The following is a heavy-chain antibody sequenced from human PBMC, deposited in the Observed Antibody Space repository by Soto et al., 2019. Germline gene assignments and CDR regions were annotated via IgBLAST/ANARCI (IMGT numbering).Heavy chain of an antibody. J-gene: IGHJ3*01. CDR2: IIPMFGIP. CDR3: ARGGTSGWLKGAYDV. D-gene: IGHD6-13*01. CDR1: GGTLNKHA. V-gene: IGHV1-69*01. Sequence: QVQLVQSGAEVKKPGSSVKVSCKASGGTLNKHAITWVRRAPGQGLEWLGGIIPMFGIPNYPQKFQGRVTIIADDSTNTSHMELHSLTSDDTAVYYCARGGTSGWLKGAYDVWGQGTMVTVSS.